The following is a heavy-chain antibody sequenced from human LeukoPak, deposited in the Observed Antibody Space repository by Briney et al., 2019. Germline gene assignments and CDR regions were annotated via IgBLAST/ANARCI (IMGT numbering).Heavy chain of an antibody. CDR1: GFTFSNYG. CDR3: AKSGERYCPDGNCYFDY. D-gene: IGHD2-8*01. Sequence: GGSLRLSCVASGFTFSNYGMHWVRQAPGKGLEWVGVVLDDGSTQFYADSLKGRFTISRDNSQNTLYLQMSSLTADDTALYYCAKSGERYCPDGNCYFDYWGQGTLVTVSS. J-gene: IGHJ4*02. V-gene: IGHV3-30*18. CDR2: VLDDGSTQ.